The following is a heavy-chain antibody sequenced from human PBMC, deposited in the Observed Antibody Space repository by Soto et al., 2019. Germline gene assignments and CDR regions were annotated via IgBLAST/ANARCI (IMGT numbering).Heavy chain of an antibody. D-gene: IGHD2-15*01. Sequence: PSETLSLTCAVYGGSFSGYYWSWIRQPPGKGLEWIGEINHSGSTNYNPSLKSRVTISVDTSKNQFSLKLSSVTAADTAVYYCARGIVVVAATPRMGRTHFDYWGQGTLVTVSS. J-gene: IGHJ4*02. V-gene: IGHV4-34*01. CDR1: GGSFSGYY. CDR3: ARGIVVVAATPRMGRTHFDY. CDR2: INHSGST.